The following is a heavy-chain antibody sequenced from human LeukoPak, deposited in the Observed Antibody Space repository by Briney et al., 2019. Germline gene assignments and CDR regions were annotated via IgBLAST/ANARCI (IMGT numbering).Heavy chain of an antibody. CDR1: GYTFTGYY. Sequence: VASVKVSCKASGYTFTGYYIHWVRQAPGQGLEWMGWINPNSGGTNSAQKFQGWVTMTRDTSINTAFMELSRLRSDDTAVYYCVLATTGAYSYSIDVWGQGTTVTVSS. CDR3: VLATTGAYSYSIDV. J-gene: IGHJ6*02. V-gene: IGHV1-2*04. D-gene: IGHD4-17*01. CDR2: INPNSGGT.